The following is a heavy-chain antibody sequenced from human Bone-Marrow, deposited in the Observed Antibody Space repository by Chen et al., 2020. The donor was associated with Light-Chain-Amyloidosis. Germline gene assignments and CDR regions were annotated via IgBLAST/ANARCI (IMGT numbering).Heavy chain of an antibody. J-gene: IGHJ4*02. CDR2: IKSDGRAT. V-gene: IGHV3-74*01. CDR1: GFTFNDYW. Sequence: EVQLVESGGGLVQPGGSLRLSCAASGFTFNDYWMHWVRQAPGKGLVWVARIKSDGRATNYADSVKGRFTVSRDNAKNTLYLQMKSLRAEDTAVYYCTRGDCTSTSCFLDFWGQGTLVTVSS. D-gene: IGHD2-2*01. CDR3: TRGDCTSTSCFLDF.